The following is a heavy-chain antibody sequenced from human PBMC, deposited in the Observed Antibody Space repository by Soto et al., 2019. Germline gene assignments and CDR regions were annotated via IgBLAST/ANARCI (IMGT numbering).Heavy chain of an antibody. CDR2: IYYSGST. CDR1: GDSLNIQNDY. J-gene: IGHJ5*02. CDR3: ARAEYSRYWFDP. Sequence: PSETLSLTCTISGDSLNIQNDYWTWIRQHPGKGLEWIGYIYYSGSTYYNPSLKSRVTISVDTSKNQFSLKLSSVTAADTAVYYCARAEYSRYWFDPWGQGTLVTVSS. D-gene: IGHD6-6*01. V-gene: IGHV4-31*03.